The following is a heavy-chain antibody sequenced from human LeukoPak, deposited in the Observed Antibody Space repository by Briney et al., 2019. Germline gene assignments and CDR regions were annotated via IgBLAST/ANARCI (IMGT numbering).Heavy chain of an antibody. V-gene: IGHV3-53*01. CDR2: IYSGGST. CDR3: ARDAYYSSGLLD. CDR1: GFTVSSNY. Sequence: GGSLRLSCAASGFTVSSNYMSWVRQAPGKGLEWVSVIYSGGSTYYADSVKGRFTISRDNSKNTLYLQMNSLRAEDTAVYYCARDAYYSSGLLDWGQGTLVTVSS. J-gene: IGHJ4*02. D-gene: IGHD6-19*01.